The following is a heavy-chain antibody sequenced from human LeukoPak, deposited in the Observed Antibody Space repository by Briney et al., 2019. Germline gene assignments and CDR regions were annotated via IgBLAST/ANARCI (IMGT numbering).Heavy chain of an antibody. V-gene: IGHV3-23*01. CDR1: GFTFSSYA. Sequence: QTGRSLRLSRAASGFTFSSYAMSWVSQAPGKGLEWPSAISGSGGSTYYEDCVKGRFTISRDNSKNTLYLQMNSLRAEDTAVYYCADGVALGYCSGGSCYGRAGSGAFDIWGQGTMVTVSS. CDR3: ADGVALGYCSGGSCYGRAGSGAFDI. CDR2: ISGSGGST. D-gene: IGHD2-15*01. J-gene: IGHJ3*02.